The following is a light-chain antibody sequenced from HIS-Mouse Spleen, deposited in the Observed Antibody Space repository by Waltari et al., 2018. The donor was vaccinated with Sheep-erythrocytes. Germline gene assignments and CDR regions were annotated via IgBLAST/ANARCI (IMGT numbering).Light chain of an antibody. V-gene: IGLV2-23*01. CDR1: SSDVGSYNF. CDR3: CSYAGSSTLV. CDR2: EGK. J-gene: IGLJ2*01. Sequence: QSALTQPASVSGSPGQSITISCTGTSSDVGSYNFVSWYQQHPGKAPKLMIYEGKKRPSGVSKRFSGSKSGKTASLTISGLQAEDEADYYCCSYAGSSTLVFGGGTKLTVL.